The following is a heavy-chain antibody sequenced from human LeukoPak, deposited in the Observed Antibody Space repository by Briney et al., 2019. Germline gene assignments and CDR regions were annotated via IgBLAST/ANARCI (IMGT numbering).Heavy chain of an antibody. J-gene: IGHJ4*02. Sequence: GGSLRLSCAASGFTFSSYAMSWVRQAPGKGLEWVSAISSTDAGTYHADSVRGRFTISRDSSKNTLYLQMNSLRAEDTAVYYCAKSFLPIVGATDYWGQGTLVTVSS. CDR2: ISSTDAGT. D-gene: IGHD1-26*01. CDR1: GFTFSSYA. V-gene: IGHV3-23*01. CDR3: AKSFLPIVGATDY.